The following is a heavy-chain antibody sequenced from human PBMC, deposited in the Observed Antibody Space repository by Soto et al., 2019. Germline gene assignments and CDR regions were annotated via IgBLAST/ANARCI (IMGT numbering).Heavy chain of an antibody. CDR1: GFTFSDYY. D-gene: IGHD3-10*01. V-gene: IGHV3-11*01. J-gene: IGHJ4*02. CDR3: AREAYCSESYWNCFDY. Sequence: GGSLRLSCAASGFTFSDYYMSWIRQAPGKGLEGVSYISSSGSTIYYADSVKGRFTISRDNAKNSLYLQMNSLRAEDTAVYYRAREAYCSESYWNCFDYWGQGTLVTVSS. CDR2: ISSSGSTI.